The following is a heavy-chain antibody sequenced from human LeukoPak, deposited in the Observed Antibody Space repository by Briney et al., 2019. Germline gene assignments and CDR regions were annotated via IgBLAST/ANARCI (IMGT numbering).Heavy chain of an antibody. V-gene: IGHV3-11*01. CDR1: GFIFSGYY. Sequence: GGSLRLSCATSGFIFSGYYMSWIRQAPGKGLEWVSYISGSGNDISYADSVKGRFTISRDNAKGSLYLQMNSLRAADTAVYYCGTHTGRTGSDDWGQGTLVTVSS. CDR3: GTHTGRTGSDD. CDR2: ISGSGNDI. D-gene: IGHD3/OR15-3a*01. J-gene: IGHJ4*02.